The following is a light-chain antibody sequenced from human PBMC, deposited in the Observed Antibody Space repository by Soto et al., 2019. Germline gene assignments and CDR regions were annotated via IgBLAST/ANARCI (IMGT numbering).Light chain of an antibody. CDR2: KAS. CDR3: QQYNDWPPT. J-gene: IGKJ1*01. Sequence: DIQMTQSPSTLSASVGDKVTITCRASQSISSWLAWYQQKPGKAPKLLIYKASTLESGVPSNFSGSGSGTEFTLSIGSLQSEDFAVYYCQQYNDWPPTFGQGTKVDIK. V-gene: IGKV1-5*03. CDR1: QSISSW.